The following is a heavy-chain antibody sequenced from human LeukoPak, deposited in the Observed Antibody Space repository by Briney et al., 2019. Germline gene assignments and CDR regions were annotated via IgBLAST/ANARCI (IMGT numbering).Heavy chain of an antibody. Sequence: SETLSLTCTVSGGSISSGGYYWSWIRQHPGKGLEWIGYIYYSGSTYYNPSLKSRVTISVDTSKNQFSLKLSPVTAADTAVYYCARYSYGSRQDAFDIWGQGTMVTVSS. D-gene: IGHD5-18*01. CDR2: IYYSGST. V-gene: IGHV4-31*03. CDR3: ARYSYGSRQDAFDI. J-gene: IGHJ3*02. CDR1: GGSISSGGYY.